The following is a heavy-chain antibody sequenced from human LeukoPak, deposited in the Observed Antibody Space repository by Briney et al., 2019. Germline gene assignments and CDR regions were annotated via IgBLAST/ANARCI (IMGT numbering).Heavy chain of an antibody. CDR1: GGSISSSSYY. CDR2: IYYSGST. J-gene: IGHJ4*02. V-gene: IGHV4-39*07. CDR3: ARDRADCGGDCYSAGNFDY. Sequence: SETLSLTCTVSGGSISSSSYYWGWIRQPPGKGLEWIGSIYYSGSTYYNPSLKSRVTISVDTSKNQFSLKLSSVTAADTAVYYCARDRADCGGDCYSAGNFDYWGQGTLVTGSS. D-gene: IGHD2-21*02.